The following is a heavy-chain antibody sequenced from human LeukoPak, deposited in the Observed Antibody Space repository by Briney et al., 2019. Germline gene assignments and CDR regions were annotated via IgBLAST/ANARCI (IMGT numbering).Heavy chain of an antibody. J-gene: IGHJ4*02. CDR1: GFFFSSYA. D-gene: IGHD5-18*01. Sequence: GGSLRLSCAASGFFFSSYAMSWVRQAPGKGLEWVSTISGSGGSTYYADSVKGRFTISRDNSKNTLYLQMNSLRAEDTAVYYCAKEGYSYGYYSYYFDYWGQGTLVTVSS. CDR2: ISGSGGST. CDR3: AKEGYSYGYYSYYFDY. V-gene: IGHV3-23*01.